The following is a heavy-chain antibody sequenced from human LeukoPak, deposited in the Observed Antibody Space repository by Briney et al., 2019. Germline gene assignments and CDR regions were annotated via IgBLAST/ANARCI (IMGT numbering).Heavy chain of an antibody. CDR3: ARLSSLANIAARGRTWLDP. J-gene: IGHJ5*02. Sequence: SETLSLTCTVSGYSISSGYYWGWIRQPPGKGLKWIGSIYQSESTYYNPSLKSRVTISVDTSKNQFSLKLSSVTAADTAVYYCARLSSLANIAARGRTWLDPWGQGSLVTVSS. V-gene: IGHV4-38-2*02. CDR1: GYSISSGYY. CDR2: IYQSEST. D-gene: IGHD6-6*01.